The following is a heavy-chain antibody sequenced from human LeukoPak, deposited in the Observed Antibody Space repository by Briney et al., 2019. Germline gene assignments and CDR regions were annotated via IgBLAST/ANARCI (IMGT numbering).Heavy chain of an antibody. D-gene: IGHD3-10*01. V-gene: IGHV3-30*04. CDR3: ARDQGATLVRGVTPHLDY. J-gene: IGHJ4*02. Sequence: GKSLRLSCEASGVTFTSYAMHWVRQAPGKGLEWVSIISYDGSDEKFADSVKGRFTISRDNAKNMVFLQMNSLRTEDTAVYYCARDQGATLVRGVTPHLDYWGQGTLVSVSS. CDR1: GVTFTSYA. CDR2: ISYDGSDE.